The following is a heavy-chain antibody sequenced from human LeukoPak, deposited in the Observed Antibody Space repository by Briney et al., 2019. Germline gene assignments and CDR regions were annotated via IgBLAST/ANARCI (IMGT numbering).Heavy chain of an antibody. CDR3: ARDAIAVAGGYYYYYMDV. J-gene: IGHJ6*03. D-gene: IGHD6-19*01. Sequence: PSETLSLTCTVSGGFISSYYWSWIRQPAGKGLEWIGRIYTSGSTNYNPSLKSRVTMSVDTSKNQFSLKLSSVTAADTAVYYCARDAIAVAGGYYYYYMDVWGKGTTVTVSS. CDR2: IYTSGST. CDR1: GGFISSYY. V-gene: IGHV4-4*07.